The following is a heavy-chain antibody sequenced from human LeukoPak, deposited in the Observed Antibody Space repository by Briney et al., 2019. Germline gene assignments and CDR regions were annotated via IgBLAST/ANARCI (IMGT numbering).Heavy chain of an antibody. CDR3: ARHSCYDS. V-gene: IGHV5-51*01. J-gene: IGHJ4*02. CDR2: IHAADSST. D-gene: IGHD3-16*01. CDR1: GFSFTTYS. Sequence: GESLKISCKGSGFSFTTYSFAWVRQVHGKGREWMGVIHAADSSTRYTPYFQGQVTISVDKTISTTYLQWSSLKASVSAIYYCARHSCYDSWGQGTLVTVSS.